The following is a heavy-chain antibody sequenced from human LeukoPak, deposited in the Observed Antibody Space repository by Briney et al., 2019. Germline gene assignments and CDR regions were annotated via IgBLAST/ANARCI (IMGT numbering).Heavy chain of an antibody. D-gene: IGHD6-13*01. J-gene: IGHJ4*02. CDR2: INHSGST. V-gene: IGHV4-34*01. CDR3: ARSLSAAGLYFDY. CDR1: GGSFSGYY. Sequence: SETLSLTCAVYGGSFSGYYWSWIRQPPGKGLEWIGEINHSGSTNYIPSLKSRVTISVDTSKNQFSLKLSSVTAADTAVYYCARSLSAAGLYFDYWGQGTLVTVSS.